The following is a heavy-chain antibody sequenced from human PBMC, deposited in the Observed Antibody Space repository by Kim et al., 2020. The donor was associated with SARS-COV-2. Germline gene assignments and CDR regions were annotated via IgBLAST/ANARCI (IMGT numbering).Heavy chain of an antibody. Sequence: GGSLRLSCAASGFTFSSFAFHWVRQAPGKGLEWVAFISSDGTKENYADSVKDRFTVSRDNSKNTLYLQMNSLKIEDAAVYYCARGWFDLWGQGTMVTVSS. CDR3: ARGWFDL. D-gene: IGHD3-10*01. J-gene: IGHJ3*01. CDR2: ISSDGTKE. CDR1: GFTFSSFA. V-gene: IGHV3-30*04.